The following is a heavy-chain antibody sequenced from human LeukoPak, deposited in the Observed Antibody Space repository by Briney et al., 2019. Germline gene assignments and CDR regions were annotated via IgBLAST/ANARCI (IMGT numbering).Heavy chain of an antibody. V-gene: IGHV3-49*04. J-gene: IGHJ4*02. D-gene: IGHD3-9*01. Sequence: PGRSLRLPCTASGFAFGDFAMSWVRQAPGKGLEWVAFIRSKSYSGTTEHAASVKGRFIISRDDSKSIAYLQMNSLNTDDTAVYYCTRVIRLSGGRYYFDYWGQGTLVTVSS. CDR2: IRSKSYSGTT. CDR1: GFAFGDFA. CDR3: TRVIRLSGGRYYFDY.